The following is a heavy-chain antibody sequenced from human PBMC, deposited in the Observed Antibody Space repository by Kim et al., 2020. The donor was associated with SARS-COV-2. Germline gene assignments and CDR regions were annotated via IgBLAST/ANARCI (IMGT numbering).Heavy chain of an antibody. J-gene: IGHJ6*02. CDR3: ARPSDHDYYYGMDV. D-gene: IGHD2-21*02. CDR1: GYAFSSYV. V-gene: IGHV1-3*01. Sequence: ASVKVSCKASGYAFSSYVMHWVRQGPGQRLEWLGWVNGNNGNTKQSPKFQGRVTLTRDAFADTAYVELSDLRSDDTAVYYCARPSDHDYYYGMDVWGQGTTVIVSS. CDR2: VNGNNGNT.